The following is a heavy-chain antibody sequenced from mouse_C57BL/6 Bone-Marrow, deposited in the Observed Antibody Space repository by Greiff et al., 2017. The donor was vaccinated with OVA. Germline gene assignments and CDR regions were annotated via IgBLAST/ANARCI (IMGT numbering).Heavy chain of an antibody. CDR1: GYSITSGYY. CDR3: ARGDYV. Sequence: DVQLQESGPGLVKPSQSLSLTCSVTGYSITSGYYWNWIRQFPGNKLEWMGYISYDGSNNYNPSLKNRISITRDTSKNQFFLKLNSVTTEDTATYYCARGDYVWGQGTSVTVSS. V-gene: IGHV3-6*01. J-gene: IGHJ4*01. D-gene: IGHD2-13*01. CDR2: ISYDGSN.